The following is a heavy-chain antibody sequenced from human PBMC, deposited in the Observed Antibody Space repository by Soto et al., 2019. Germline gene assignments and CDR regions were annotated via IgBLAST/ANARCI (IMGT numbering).Heavy chain of an antibody. CDR2: INAGNGNT. J-gene: IGHJ6*03. Sequence: GASVKVSCKASGYTFTSYAMHWVRQAPGQRLEWMGWINAGNGNTKYSQKFQGRVTITRDTSASTAYMELSSLRSEDTAVYYCARDRFLDIVLMGPSTDADYGDYSEPYYMDVWGKGTTVTVSS. CDR3: ARDRFLDIVLMGPSTDADYGDYSEPYYMDV. V-gene: IGHV1-3*01. D-gene: IGHD2-8*01. CDR1: GYTFTSYA.